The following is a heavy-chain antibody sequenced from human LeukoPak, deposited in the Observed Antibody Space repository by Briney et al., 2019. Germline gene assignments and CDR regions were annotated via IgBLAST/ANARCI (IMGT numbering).Heavy chain of an antibody. CDR2: ISSSGSTI. CDR1: GFTFSDYY. CDR3: AREDDWNYEDY. V-gene: IGHV3-11*04. Sequence: NPGGSLRLSCAASGFTFSDYYMSWIRQAPGKGLEWVSYISSSGSTIYYADSVKGRFTISRDNAKNSLFLQMNSLRAEDTAIYYCAREDDWNYEDYWGQGTLVTVSS. D-gene: IGHD1-7*01. J-gene: IGHJ4*02.